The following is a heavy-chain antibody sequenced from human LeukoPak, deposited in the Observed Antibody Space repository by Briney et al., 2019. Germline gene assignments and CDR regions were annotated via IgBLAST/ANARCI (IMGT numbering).Heavy chain of an antibody. Sequence: QPGGSLRLSCAASGFTFSSYWMSWVRQAPGKGLEWVANIKQDGSEKYYVDSVKGRFTISRDNAKNSLYLQMNSLRAEDTAVYYCARDHYGDWSYYYYMDVWGKGTTVTVSS. J-gene: IGHJ6*03. D-gene: IGHD4-17*01. V-gene: IGHV3-7*01. CDR3: ARDHYGDWSYYYYMDV. CDR2: IKQDGSEK. CDR1: GFTFSSYW.